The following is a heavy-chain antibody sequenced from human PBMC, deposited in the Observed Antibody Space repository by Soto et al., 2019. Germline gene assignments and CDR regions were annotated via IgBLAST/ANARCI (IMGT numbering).Heavy chain of an antibody. J-gene: IGHJ5*02. CDR3: ARGGSSTTPRRFDP. D-gene: IGHD2-15*01. CDR2: INAGNGNT. V-gene: IGHV1-3*01. CDR1: GYTFTSYA. Sequence: ASVKVSCKASGYTFTSYAMHWVLQAPGQRLEWMGWINAGNGNTKYSQKFQGRVTITRDTSASTAYMELSSLRSEDTAVYYCARGGSSTTPRRFDPWGQGTLVTVSS.